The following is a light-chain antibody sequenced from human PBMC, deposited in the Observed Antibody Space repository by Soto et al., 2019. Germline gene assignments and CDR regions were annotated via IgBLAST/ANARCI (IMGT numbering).Light chain of an antibody. CDR2: DVS. CDR3: SSYTSSSTLV. CDR1: SSDVGGYNY. J-gene: IGLJ2*01. Sequence: QSVLTQPASVSGSPGQSITISCTGTSSDVGGYNYVSWYQHHPGKAPKLMIYDVSNWPSGVSNRFSGSKSGNTASLTISGLQAEDEADYYCSSYTSSSTLVFGGGTKLTVL. V-gene: IGLV2-14*03.